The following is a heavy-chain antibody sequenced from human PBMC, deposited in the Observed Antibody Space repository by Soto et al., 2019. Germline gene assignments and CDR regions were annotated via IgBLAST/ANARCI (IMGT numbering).Heavy chain of an antibody. CDR3: ARRGGWGYYGDSIMFDP. CDR2: ISAYNGNT. V-gene: IGHV1-18*04. D-gene: IGHD3-22*01. CDR1: GYTFTSYG. J-gene: IGHJ5*02. Sequence: ASVKVSCKASGYTFTSYGISWVRQAPGQGLEWMGWISAYNGNTNYAQKLQGRVTMTTDTSTSTAYMELRSLRSDDTAVYYCARRGGWGYYGDSIMFDPWGQGTLVTVSS.